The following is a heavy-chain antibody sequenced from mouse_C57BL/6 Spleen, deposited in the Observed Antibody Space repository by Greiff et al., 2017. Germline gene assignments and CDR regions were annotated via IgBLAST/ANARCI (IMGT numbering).Heavy chain of an antibody. J-gene: IGHJ2*01. CDR3: ARDGYGSPLDY. V-gene: IGHV5-4*01. CDR2: ISDGGSYT. Sequence: EVKLVESGGGLVKPGGSLKLSCAASGFTFSSYAMSWVRQTPEKRLEWVATISDGGSYTYYPDNVKGRFTISRDNAKNNLYLQMSHLKSEDTAMYYCARDGYGSPLDYWGQGTTLTVSS. D-gene: IGHD1-1*01. CDR1: GFTFSSYA.